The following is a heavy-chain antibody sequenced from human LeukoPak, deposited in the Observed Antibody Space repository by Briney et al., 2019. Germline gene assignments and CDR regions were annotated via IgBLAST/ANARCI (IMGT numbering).Heavy chain of an antibody. CDR1: GYTFTDYY. CDR2: INPNSGGT. Sequence: ASVKVSCKASGYTFTDYYMHWVRQAPGQGLEWMGWINPNSGGTNYAQKFQGRVTMARDTSISTAYMELSRLRSDDTAVYYCARASYYYDSSGYPGYYFDYWGQGTLVTVSS. D-gene: IGHD3-22*01. J-gene: IGHJ4*02. V-gene: IGHV1-2*02. CDR3: ARASYYYDSSGYPGYYFDY.